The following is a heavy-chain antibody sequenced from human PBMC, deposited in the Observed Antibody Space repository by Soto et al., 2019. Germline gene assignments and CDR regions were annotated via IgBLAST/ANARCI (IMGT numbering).Heavy chain of an antibody. J-gene: IGHJ4*02. D-gene: IGHD3-16*01. Sequence: SETLSLTCTVSGASINSNVHYWGWVRQSPGKGLEWIASVFYTGSPYHNPSLESRVSISVDTSDNQFSLKVTSVTAADTGIYYCATHNFGGYAFDSWGQGTLVTVSS. V-gene: IGHV4-39*01. CDR2: VFYTGSP. CDR3: ATHNFGGYAFDS. CDR1: GASINSNVHY.